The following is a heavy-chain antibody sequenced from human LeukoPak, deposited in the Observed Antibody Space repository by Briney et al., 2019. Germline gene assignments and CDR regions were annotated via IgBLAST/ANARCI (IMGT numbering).Heavy chain of an antibody. V-gene: IGHV4-30-2*01. J-gene: IGHJ3*02. CDR3: ARGPPPDYDFWSPAFDI. Sequence: SETLSLTCTVSGGSVSSGSYYWSWIRQPPGKGLEWIGYIYHSGSTYYNPSLKSRVTISVDRSKNQFSLKLSSVTAADTAVYYCARGPPPDYDFWSPAFDIWGQGTMVTVSS. D-gene: IGHD3-3*01. CDR2: IYHSGST. CDR1: GGSVSSGSYY.